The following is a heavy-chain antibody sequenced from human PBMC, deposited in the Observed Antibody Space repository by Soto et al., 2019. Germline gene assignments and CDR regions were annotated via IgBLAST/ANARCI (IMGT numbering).Heavy chain of an antibody. CDR3: ARHGYSYGLVPGYFDY. CDR1: GGSISNHY. CDR2: IYYSGST. Sequence: QVQLQESGPGLVKPSETLSLTCTVSGGSISNHYWTWIRQPPGKGLEWIGYIYYSGSTNYSPSLKSRVTISVDTSKNQFSLKLTSVTAADTAVYYCARHGYSYGLVPGYFDYWGQGTLVTVSS. J-gene: IGHJ4*02. V-gene: IGHV4-59*08. D-gene: IGHD5-18*01.